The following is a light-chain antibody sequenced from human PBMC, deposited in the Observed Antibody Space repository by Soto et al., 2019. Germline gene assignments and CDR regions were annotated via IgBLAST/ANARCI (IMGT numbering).Light chain of an antibody. V-gene: IGKV3-20*01. J-gene: IGKJ1*01. CDR1: QSVSRSY. CDR2: DAF. Sequence: EIVLSQSPGTLSLSPGERATLSCRASQSVSRSYLAWYQQRPGQAPRLLIYDAFNRATGIPDRFSGRGSGTDFTLTISRLEPEDFAVYYCQQYGASPRTFGQGTKVDIK. CDR3: QQYGASPRT.